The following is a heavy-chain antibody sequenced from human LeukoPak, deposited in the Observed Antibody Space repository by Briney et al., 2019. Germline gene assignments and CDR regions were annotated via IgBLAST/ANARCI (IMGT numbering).Heavy chain of an antibody. J-gene: IGHJ4*02. CDR3: AKGRLVPAVLLDY. D-gene: IGHD2-2*01. CDR1: GFTFSGYA. CDR2: ISGSGDTT. Sequence: GGSLRLSCAASGFTFSGYAMTWVRQVPGKGLEWVSSISGSGDTTDYADSVKGRFTISRDNSKNTLFLQMNSLRADDTAVYYCAKGRLVPAVLLDYWGQGTLVTVSS. V-gene: IGHV3-23*01.